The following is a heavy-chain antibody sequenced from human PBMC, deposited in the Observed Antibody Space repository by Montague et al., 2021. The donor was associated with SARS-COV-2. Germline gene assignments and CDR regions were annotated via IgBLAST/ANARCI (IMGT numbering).Heavy chain of an antibody. D-gene: IGHD3-10*01. CDR1: GDSINNSRYY. J-gene: IGHJ3*02. CDR3: ARLESTRGVIIRGAFHI. CDR2: TYYSGSA. V-gene: IGHV4-39*01. Sequence: SETLSLTCSVSGDSINNSRYYWGWIRQPPGKGLEWIGTTYYSGSAYYNPSLKSRVTISVDTSKDQFSLKLNSVTATDTAVYYCARLESTRGVIIRGAFHIWGQGTKVTVSS.